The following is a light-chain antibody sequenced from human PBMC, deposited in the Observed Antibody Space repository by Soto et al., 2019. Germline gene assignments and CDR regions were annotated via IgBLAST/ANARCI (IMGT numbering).Light chain of an antibody. CDR2: GAS. CDR3: QQYNNWPIT. V-gene: IGKV3-15*01. CDR1: QSVSSN. Sequence: EIVMTQSPATLSVSLGERSTLXXRASQSVSSNLAWYQQKPGQAPRXVIYGASTRATGIPARFSGSGSGTEFTLTISSLQSEDFAVYYCQQYNNWPITFGQGTRLEIK. J-gene: IGKJ5*01.